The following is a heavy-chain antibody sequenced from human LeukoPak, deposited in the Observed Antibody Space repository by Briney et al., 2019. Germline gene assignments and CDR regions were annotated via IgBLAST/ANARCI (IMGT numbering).Heavy chain of an antibody. CDR1: GGSISSYY. V-gene: IGHV4-59*01. CDR3: ARVRALSYYDSSGDLYYFEY. J-gene: IGHJ4*02. D-gene: IGHD3-22*01. CDR2: IYYSGIT. Sequence: SETLSLTCTVSGGSISSYYWSWIRQPPGKGLEWIGYIYYSGITDYNPSLKSRITISVDTSKNQFSLKLTSVTAADTAVYYCARVRALSYYDSSGDLYYFEYWGRGTLVTVSS.